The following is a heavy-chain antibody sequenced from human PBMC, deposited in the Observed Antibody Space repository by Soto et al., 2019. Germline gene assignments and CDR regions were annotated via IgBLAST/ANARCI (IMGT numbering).Heavy chain of an antibody. V-gene: IGHV4-31*03. J-gene: IGHJ5*02. D-gene: IGHD2-15*01. Sequence: SSETLSLTCTVSGGSISSGGYYWIWMRQRPGKGLEWIGYIYYSGSTYYNPSLKSRVTISVDTSKNQFSLKLSSVTAADTAVYYCARDQGYCSGGSCYTYWFDPWGQGTLVTVSS. CDR2: IYYSGST. CDR3: ARDQGYCSGGSCYTYWFDP. CDR1: GGSISSGGYY.